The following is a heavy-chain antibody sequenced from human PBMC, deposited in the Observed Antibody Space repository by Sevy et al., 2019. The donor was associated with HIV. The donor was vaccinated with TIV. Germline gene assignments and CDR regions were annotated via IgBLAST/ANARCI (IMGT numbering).Heavy chain of an antibody. CDR1: GRSMTGYY. CDR2: IYYSGST. Sequence: SETLSLTCTVSGRSMTGYYWTWIRQPPGKGLEWIGYIYYSGSTNYNPSLKSRVTISVDTSKNQFSMELRSVTAADTAVYYCARAPPYYDILTGRGYCDYWGQGTLVTVSS. J-gene: IGHJ4*02. CDR3: ARAPPYYDILTGRGYCDY. D-gene: IGHD3-9*01. V-gene: IGHV4-59*01.